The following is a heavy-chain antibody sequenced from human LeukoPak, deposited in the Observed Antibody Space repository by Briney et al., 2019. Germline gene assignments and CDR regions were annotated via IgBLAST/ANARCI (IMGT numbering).Heavy chain of an antibody. CDR1: GGTFSSYA. V-gene: IGHV1-69*04. Sequence: ASVKVSCKASGGTFSSYAISWVRQAPGQGLEWMGRIIPILGIANYAQKFQGRVTITADKSTSTAYTELSSLRSEDTAVYYCAGQNWNYYGSGSYYSIPERWRAGANNWFDPWGQGTLVTVSS. J-gene: IGHJ5*02. D-gene: IGHD3-10*01. CDR2: IIPILGIA. CDR3: AGQNWNYYGSGSYYSIPERWRAGANNWFDP.